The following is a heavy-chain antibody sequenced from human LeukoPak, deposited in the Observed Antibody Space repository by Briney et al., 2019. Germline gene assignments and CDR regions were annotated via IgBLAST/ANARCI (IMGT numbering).Heavy chain of an antibody. CDR2: IIPIFGTA. CDR1: GGTFSSYA. V-gene: IGHV1-69*13. CDR3: ATRRAYDILTGDY. D-gene: IGHD3-9*01. J-gene: IGHJ4*02. Sequence: ASVKVSCKASGGTFSSYAISWVRQAPGQGLEWMGGIIPIFGTANYAQKFQGRVTITADESTSTAYMELSSLRSEDTAVYYCATRRAYDILTGDYWGQGTLVTVSS.